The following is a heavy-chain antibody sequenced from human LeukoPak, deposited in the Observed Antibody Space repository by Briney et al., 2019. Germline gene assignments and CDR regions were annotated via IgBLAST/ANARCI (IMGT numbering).Heavy chain of an antibody. V-gene: IGHV3-21*01. CDR1: GFTFSSYS. J-gene: IGHJ4*02. Sequence: GGSLRLSCAASGFTFSSYSMNWVRQAPGKGLEWFSSISSSSSYIYYADSVKGRFTISRDNAKNSLYLQMNSLRAEDTAVYYCARDGPRAVAGTVFDYWGQGTLVTVSS. CDR2: ISSSSSYI. CDR3: ARDGPRAVAGTVFDY. D-gene: IGHD6-19*01.